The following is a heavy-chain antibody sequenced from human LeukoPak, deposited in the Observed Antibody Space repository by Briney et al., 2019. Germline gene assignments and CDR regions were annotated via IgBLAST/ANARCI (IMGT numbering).Heavy chain of an antibody. Sequence: SETLSLTCTVSGGSISSYYWRWVRQPPGKGLERIGYIYYSGSTNYNPSLKSRVTISVDPSKNQFSLKLSSVTAADTAVYYCARVLLSNYDFWSGYSNWFDPWGQGTLVTVSS. D-gene: IGHD3-3*01. CDR3: ARVLLSNYDFWSGYSNWFDP. CDR2: IYYSGST. CDR1: GGSISSYY. J-gene: IGHJ5*02. V-gene: IGHV4-59*01.